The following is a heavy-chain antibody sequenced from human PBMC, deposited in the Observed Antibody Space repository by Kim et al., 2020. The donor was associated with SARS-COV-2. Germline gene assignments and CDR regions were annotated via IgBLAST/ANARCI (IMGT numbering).Heavy chain of an antibody. V-gene: IGHV4-59*01. CDR3: AREVWGFGEFHGMDV. CDR2: IYYSGST. Sequence: SETLSLTCTVSGGSISSYYWSWIRQAPGKGLEWIGYIYYSGSTNYNPSLKSRVTISVDTSKNQFSLKLSSVTAADTAVYYCAREVWGFGEFHGMDVWGQGTTVTVSS. D-gene: IGHD3-10*01. J-gene: IGHJ6*02. CDR1: GGSISSYY.